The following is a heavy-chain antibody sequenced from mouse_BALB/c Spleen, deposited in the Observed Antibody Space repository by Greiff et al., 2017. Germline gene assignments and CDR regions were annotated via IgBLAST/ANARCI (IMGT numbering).Heavy chain of an antibody. J-gene: IGHJ4*01. CDR2: IWAGGST. Sequence: VKLMESGPGLVAPSQSLSITCTVSGFSLTSYGVHWVRQPPGKGLEWLGVIWAGGSTNYNSALMSRLSISKDNSKSQVFLKMNSLQTDDTAMYYCATTIGTDYYAMDYWGQGTSVTVSS. D-gene: IGHD2-14*01. CDR1: GFSLTSYG. CDR3: ATTIGTDYYAMDY. V-gene: IGHV2-9*02.